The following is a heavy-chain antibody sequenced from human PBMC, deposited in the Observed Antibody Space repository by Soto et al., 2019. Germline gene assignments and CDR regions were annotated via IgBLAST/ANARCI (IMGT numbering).Heavy chain of an antibody. V-gene: IGHV1-18*01. D-gene: IGHD4-17*01. CDR2: ISGYNGNT. CDR1: GYTFKNYG. J-gene: IGHJ4*02. CDR3: ARPFDGDHGIVDY. Sequence: QIQLVQSGAEVKNPGASVKVSCKASGYTFKNYGIIWVRQAPGQGLEWVGWISGYNGNTKYEKKFQGRVTLTTETSTITAYMELRSLRSDDTAVYYCARPFDGDHGIVDYWGQRTLVTVSS.